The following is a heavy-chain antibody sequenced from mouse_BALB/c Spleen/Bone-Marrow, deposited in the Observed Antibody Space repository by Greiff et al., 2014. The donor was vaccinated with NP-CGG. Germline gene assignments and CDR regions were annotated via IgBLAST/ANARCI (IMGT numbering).Heavy chain of an antibody. J-gene: IGHJ3*01. D-gene: IGHD3-3*01. CDR2: IYPGDGDT. CDR3: AKEGRGAY. Sequence: VKVVESGAELARPGAPVKLSCKASGYTFTSYWMQWVKQRPGQGLEWIGAIYPGDGDTRYTQKFKGKATLTADKSSSTAYMQLSSLASEDSAVYYCAKEGRGAYWGQGTLVTVSA. V-gene: IGHV1-87*01. CDR1: GYTFTSYW.